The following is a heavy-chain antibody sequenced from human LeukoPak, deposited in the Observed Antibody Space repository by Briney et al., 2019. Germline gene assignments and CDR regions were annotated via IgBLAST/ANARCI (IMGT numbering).Heavy chain of an antibody. V-gene: IGHV3-74*01. J-gene: IGHJ4*02. CDR1: GLTFSSSW. CDR2: INSDGSNT. CDR3: ARAVSGWQAIDY. D-gene: IGHD6-19*01. Sequence: GGSLRLSCAASGLTFSSSWMYWVRQAPGKGLVWVSDINSDGSNTWYADSVRGRFTISRDNAKEMVHLQMNSLRAEDTAVYYCARAVSGWQAIDYWGQGTLVTVSS.